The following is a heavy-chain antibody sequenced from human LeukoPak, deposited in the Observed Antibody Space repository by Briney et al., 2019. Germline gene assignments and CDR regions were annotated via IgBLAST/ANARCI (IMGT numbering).Heavy chain of an antibody. Sequence: ASVKVSCKASGYTFTGYYMHWVRQAPGQGLEWMGWINPNSGGTNYAQKFQGRVTMTRDTSISTAYMELSRLRSDDTAVYYCAREAGNYYYDSSGYFAPDYWGQGTLVTVSS. D-gene: IGHD3-22*01. CDR1: GYTFTGYY. V-gene: IGHV1-2*02. CDR3: AREAGNYYYDSSGYFAPDY. J-gene: IGHJ4*02. CDR2: INPNSGGT.